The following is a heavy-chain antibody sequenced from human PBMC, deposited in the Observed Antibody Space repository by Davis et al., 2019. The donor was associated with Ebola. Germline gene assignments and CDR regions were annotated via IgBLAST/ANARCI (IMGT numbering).Heavy chain of an antibody. CDR1: GGSINRDGSY. CDR3: ARDLRYDSSSYDYYFYMDV. J-gene: IGHJ6*03. Sequence: PSETLSLTCTVSGGSINRDGSYWTWIRQHPGKGLEWIGCIYYSGSTSYKPSLKSRVTISLDTSKNQFSLNLYSVTAADTAVYYCARDLRYDSSSYDYYFYMDVWGKGTTVTVSS. D-gene: IGHD3-22*01. CDR2: IYYSGST. V-gene: IGHV4-31*03.